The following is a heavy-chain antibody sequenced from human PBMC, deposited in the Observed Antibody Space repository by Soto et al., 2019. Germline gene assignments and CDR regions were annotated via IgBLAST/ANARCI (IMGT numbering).Heavy chain of an antibody. CDR1: GFTFSSYA. CDR2: ISGSGDST. Sequence: EVQLLESGGGLVQPGGSLRLSCAASGFTFSSYAMSWVRQAPGKGLEWVSGISGSGDSTYYADSVKGRFTISRDNSKNRRYLQMNSRGAEDTAVYYCAKGVPGIAVAGTGYFQHWGQGTLVTVSS. CDR3: AKGVPGIAVAGTGYFQH. J-gene: IGHJ1*01. V-gene: IGHV3-23*01. D-gene: IGHD6-19*01.